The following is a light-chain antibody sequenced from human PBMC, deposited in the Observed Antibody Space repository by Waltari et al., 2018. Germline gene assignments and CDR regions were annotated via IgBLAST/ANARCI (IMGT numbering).Light chain of an antibody. V-gene: IGLV8-61*01. CDR3: LLYMGSGIWV. CDR2: KTT. Sequence: QTVVTQEPSLSVSPGGTLTLTCALSSGSLPITSSTSWYQPSPVLAPRPLVYKTTSRSSGVPDRFSGSVLGNKAAITITGAQADDESDYYCLLYMGSGIWVFGGGTKLTVL. CDR1: SGSLPITSS. J-gene: IGLJ3*02.